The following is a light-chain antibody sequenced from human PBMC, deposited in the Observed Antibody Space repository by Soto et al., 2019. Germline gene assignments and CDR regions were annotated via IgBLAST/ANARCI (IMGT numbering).Light chain of an antibody. CDR1: QSISIG. CDR2: GAS. V-gene: IGKV3D-15*01. CDR3: QQYGSSRWT. J-gene: IGKJ1*01. Sequence: EIVLTQSPATLSVSPGETATLSCRASQSISIGLAWYRQKPGQAPRLLIYGASTRASGTPARFSGSGSGTEFTLTISSLQSEDFALYYCQQYGSSRWTFAQGTKVDIK.